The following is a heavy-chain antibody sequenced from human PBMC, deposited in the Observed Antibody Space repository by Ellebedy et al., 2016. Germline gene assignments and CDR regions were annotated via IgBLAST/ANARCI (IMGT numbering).Heavy chain of an antibody. V-gene: IGHV3-53*01. J-gene: IGHJ4*02. CDR2: IFSDGNT. Sequence: GGSLRLSCAASGFTVSTNYMKWVRQAPGKGLEWVSAIFSDGNTYYADSVKGRFTISRDNSKNTLYLQMNSLRAEDTAVYYCARDSDVSVAGTDRWYYFDYWGQGTLVTVSS. CDR3: ARDSDVSVAGTDRWYYFDY. D-gene: IGHD6-19*01. CDR1: GFTVSTNY.